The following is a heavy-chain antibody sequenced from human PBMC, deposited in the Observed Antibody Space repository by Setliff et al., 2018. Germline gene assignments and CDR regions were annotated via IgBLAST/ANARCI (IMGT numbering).Heavy chain of an antibody. CDR2: IYHSGST. CDR3: ASNILTGPYDAFDI. V-gene: IGHV4-38-2*01. CDR1: GYSIRSGNY. Sequence: ETLSLTCAVSGYSIRSGNYWGWIRQPPGKGLEWIGSIYHSGSTYYNPSLKGRVTIPVDTSKNHFSLKLSSVTAADAAVYYCASNILTGPYDAFDIWGRGTMVTVSS. D-gene: IGHD3-9*01. J-gene: IGHJ3*02.